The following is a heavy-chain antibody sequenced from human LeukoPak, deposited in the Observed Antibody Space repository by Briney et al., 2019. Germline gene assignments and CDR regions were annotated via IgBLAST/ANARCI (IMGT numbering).Heavy chain of an antibody. Sequence: PGGSLSLSCAASGFSFSSYWMSWVRQAPGKGLEWVANIKEDGSEKYYVDSVKGRFTLSRDNAKNSLYLQMNSLRAEDTAVYYSARDSGLYHDSSGYGDYWGQGTLVTVSS. CDR3: ARDSGLYHDSSGYGDY. J-gene: IGHJ4*02. V-gene: IGHV3-7*01. CDR2: IKEDGSEK. D-gene: IGHD3-22*01. CDR1: GFSFSSYW.